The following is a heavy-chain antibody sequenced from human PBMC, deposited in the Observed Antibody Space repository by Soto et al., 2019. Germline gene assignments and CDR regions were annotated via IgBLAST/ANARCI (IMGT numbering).Heavy chain of an antibody. CDR3: ARSLPGTYGAFDL. Sequence: EVQLVESGGGLVQPGGSLRLSCAASGFTFSSYWMHWVRQAPGKGLVWVARIYNPGSTASYADSVKGRFTISRDNAKNTLYLQMSSLRAEDTAVYYCARSLPGTYGAFDLWGQGTMVTVSS. D-gene: IGHD1-7*01. J-gene: IGHJ3*01. CDR2: IYNPGSTA. CDR1: GFTFSSYW. V-gene: IGHV3-74*01.